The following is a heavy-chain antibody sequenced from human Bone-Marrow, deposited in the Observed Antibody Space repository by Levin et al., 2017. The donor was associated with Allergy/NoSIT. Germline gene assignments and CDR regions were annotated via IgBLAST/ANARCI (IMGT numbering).Heavy chain of an antibody. CDR2: ISWNSGSI. V-gene: IGHV3-9*01. J-gene: IGHJ6*02. CDR3: AKDSGYDFVAAAGMGPYYYYGMDV. Sequence: SGGSLRLSCAASGFTFDDYAMHWVRQAPGKGLEWVSGISWNSGSIGYADSVKGRFTISRDNAKNSLYLQMNSLRAEDTALYYCAKDSGYDFVAAAGMGPYYYYGMDVWGQGTTVTVSS. CDR1: GFTFDDYA. D-gene: IGHD6-13*01.